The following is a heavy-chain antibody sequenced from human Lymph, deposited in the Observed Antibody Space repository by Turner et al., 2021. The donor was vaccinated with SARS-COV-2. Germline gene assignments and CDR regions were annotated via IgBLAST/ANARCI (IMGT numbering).Heavy chain of an antibody. CDR3: ARDATNLGWLHPEYYFDY. V-gene: IGHV3-21*01. CDR1: GFTFSTYT. J-gene: IGHJ4*02. CDR2: ISSSSSYI. D-gene: IGHD5-12*01. Sequence: EVQLVESGGGLGKPGGSLRLSCAAAGFTFSTYTMNWVRQAPGNGLEWVSSISSSSSYIYYADSVKGRFTISRDNAKNSLYLQMNRLRAEDTALYYCARDATNLGWLHPEYYFDYWGQGTLVTVSS.